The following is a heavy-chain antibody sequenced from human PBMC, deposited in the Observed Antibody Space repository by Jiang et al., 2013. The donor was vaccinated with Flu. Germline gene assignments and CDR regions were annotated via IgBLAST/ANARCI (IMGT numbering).Heavy chain of an antibody. D-gene: IGHD5-24*01. CDR1: GGSISSSSYY. J-gene: IGHJ4*02. CDR2: IYYSGST. V-gene: IGHV4-39*01. Sequence: GSGLVKPSETLSLTCTVSGGSISSSSYYWGWIRQPPGKGLEWIGIIYYSGSTYYNPSLKSRVTISVDTSKNQFSLKLSSVTAADAAIYYCARLLRSRDGYNDAFDYWGQGTLVTVSS. CDR3: ARLLRSRDGYNDAFDY.